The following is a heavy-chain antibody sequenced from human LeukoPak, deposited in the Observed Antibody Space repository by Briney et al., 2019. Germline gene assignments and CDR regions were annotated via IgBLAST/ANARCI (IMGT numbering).Heavy chain of an antibody. J-gene: IGHJ3*02. V-gene: IGHV3-30*02. CDR2: IRYDGSNK. CDR3: VKDNYGDDAFDI. CDR1: GFTFSSYG. D-gene: IGHD4/OR15-4a*01. Sequence: GGSLRLSCAASGFTFSSYGMHWVRQAPGKGLEWVAFIRYDGSNKYYADSVKGRFTISRDNSKNTLYLQMNSLRAEDTAVYYCVKDNYGDDAFDIWGQGTMVTVSS.